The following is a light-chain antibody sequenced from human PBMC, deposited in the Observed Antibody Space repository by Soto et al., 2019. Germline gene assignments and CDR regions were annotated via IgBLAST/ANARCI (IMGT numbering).Light chain of an antibody. J-gene: IGLJ3*02. CDR1: TSNIGAGYD. CDR3: QSYDSRLSGSVV. Sequence: QSVLTQPPSVSGAPGQRITLSCTGTTSNIGAGYDVHWYQHLPGTAPKPLISGNTNRPSGVPDRFSGSKSGASASLAITGLQAEDEADYYCQSYDSRLSGSVVFGGGTKVTVL. V-gene: IGLV1-40*01. CDR2: GNT.